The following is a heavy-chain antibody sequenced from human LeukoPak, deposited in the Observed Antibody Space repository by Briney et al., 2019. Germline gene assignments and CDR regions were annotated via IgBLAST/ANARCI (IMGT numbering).Heavy chain of an antibody. CDR3: ARDQNGDYGNWFDP. CDR2: INWNGGST. Sequence: PGGSLRLSCAASGFTFSSYAMSWVRQAPGKGLEWVSGINWNGGSTGYADSVKGRFTISRDNAKNSLYLQMNSLRAEDTALYYCARDQNGDYGNWFDPWGQGTLVTVSS. D-gene: IGHD4-17*01. CDR1: GFTFSSYA. J-gene: IGHJ5*02. V-gene: IGHV3-20*04.